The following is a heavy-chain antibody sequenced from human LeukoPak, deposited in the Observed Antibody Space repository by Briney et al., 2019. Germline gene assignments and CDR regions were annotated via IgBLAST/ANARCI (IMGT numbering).Heavy chain of an antibody. CDR3: ARWLELMRNFDW. CDR1: GFSLSRYW. Sequence: PGGSLRLSCVASGFSLSRYWMSWVRQAPGKGLEGVANIGKDGSGNHYVESVKGRFTISRDNAKNSLYLQMNSLRAEDTAVYYCARWLELMRNFDWWGQGTLVTVSS. CDR2: IGKDGSGN. D-gene: IGHD5-24*01. J-gene: IGHJ4*02. V-gene: IGHV3-7*01.